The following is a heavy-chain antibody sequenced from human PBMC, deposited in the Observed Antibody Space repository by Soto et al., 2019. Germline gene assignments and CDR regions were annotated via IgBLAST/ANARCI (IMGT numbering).Heavy chain of an antibody. CDR1: GGSIYSYY. CDR2: ISHTGNT. D-gene: IGHD3-10*01. V-gene: IGHV4-59*08. Sequence: QVQLQESGPGLVKPSETLSLTCTVSGGSIYSYYWSWIRQTPVKGLEWIGYISHTGNTQYKPSLKSRVTISVDTSKNQFALNLRSVTASDTAIYYCARGGYFYVSGSSDGMGVWGQGTTVTVAS. CDR3: ARGGYFYVSGSSDGMGV. J-gene: IGHJ6*02.